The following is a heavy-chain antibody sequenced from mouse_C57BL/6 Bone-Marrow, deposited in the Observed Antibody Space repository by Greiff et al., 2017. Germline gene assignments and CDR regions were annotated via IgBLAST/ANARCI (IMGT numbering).Heavy chain of an antibody. D-gene: IGHD1-1*01. J-gene: IGHJ4*01. CDR2: INPGSGGT. Sequence: VQLQESGAELVRPGTSVKVSCKASGYAFTNYLIERVKQRPGQGLEWIGVINPGSGGTNYNEKFKGKATLTADKSSSTAYMQLSSLTSEDSAVYFCARRYYGSIPYAMDDWGQGTSVTVSS. V-gene: IGHV1-54*01. CDR1: GYAFTNYL. CDR3: ARRYYGSIPYAMDD.